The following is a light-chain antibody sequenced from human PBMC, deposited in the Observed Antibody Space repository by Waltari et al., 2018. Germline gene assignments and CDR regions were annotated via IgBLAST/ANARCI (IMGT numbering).Light chain of an antibody. V-gene: IGLV2-23*02. CDR3: SSYAGSSKVV. CDR2: AVS. J-gene: IGLJ2*01. Sequence: QSALTQPASVSGSPGQSITISCTGTSSDVGNYKRVSWYQQHPGKAANLMIYAVSKRPPGGSDCFAGSQSGDMAALTSCGRQPDDEAEYFCSSYAGSSKVVFGGGTTVTVL. CDR1: SSDVGNYKR.